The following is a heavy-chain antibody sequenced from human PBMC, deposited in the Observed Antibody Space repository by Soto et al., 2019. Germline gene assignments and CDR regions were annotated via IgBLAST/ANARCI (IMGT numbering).Heavy chain of an antibody. CDR2: MNPNSGNT. J-gene: IGHJ5*02. CDR1: GYSFTSYD. D-gene: IGHD6-13*01. Sequence: QVQLVQSGAEVKKPGASVKVSCKASGYSFTSYDINWVRQATGQGLEWMGWMNPNSGNTGYAQKFQGRVTMTRNTCISTDYMELSSLRSEDTAVYYWAKEQQVRGFDPWGQGTLVTVSS. CDR3: AKEQQVRGFDP. V-gene: IGHV1-8*01.